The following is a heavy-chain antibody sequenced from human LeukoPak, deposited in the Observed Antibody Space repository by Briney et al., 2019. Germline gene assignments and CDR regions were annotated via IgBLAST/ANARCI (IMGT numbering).Heavy chain of an antibody. J-gene: IGHJ5*02. CDR2: IDKKDKGYATAT. Sequence: PGGSLRVSCAASGFTFSGSAIHGVRQSSGKGLKWGGQIDKKDKGYATATAYAASVKGRFTISRDDSINTAYLQMKSLKTEDTALYYCTRDSGTYNWFDPWGQGTLVTVSS. CDR3: TRDSGTYNWFDP. V-gene: IGHV3-73*01. D-gene: IGHD1-26*01. CDR1: GFTFSGSA.